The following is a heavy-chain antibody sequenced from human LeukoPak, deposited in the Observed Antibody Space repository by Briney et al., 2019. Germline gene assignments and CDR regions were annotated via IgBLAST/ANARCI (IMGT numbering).Heavy chain of an antibody. CDR3: ARLYYDILTGSDGYGMDV. D-gene: IGHD3-9*01. CDR2: ISYYGSNK. V-gene: IGHV3-30-3*01. Sequence: PGGSLRLSCAASGFTFSSYAMHWVRQAPGKGLEWVAVISYYGSNKYYADSVKGRFTISRDNSKNTLYLQMNSLRAEDTAVYYCARLYYDILTGSDGYGMDVWGQGTTVTVSS. J-gene: IGHJ6*02. CDR1: GFTFSSYA.